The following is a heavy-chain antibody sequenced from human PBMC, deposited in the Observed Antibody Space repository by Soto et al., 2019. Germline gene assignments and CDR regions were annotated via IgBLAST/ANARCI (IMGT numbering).Heavy chain of an antibody. V-gene: IGHV4-59*01. J-gene: IGHJ5*02. CDR3: AGGSSWDWFDP. CDR1: GGSLSSYH. D-gene: IGHD6-13*01. CDR2: LYYGGTT. Sequence: SETLSLTCTVSGGSLSSYHWSWIRQSPGKGLEWMGFLYYGGTTNYNPSLKSRLTISEDTSKSQFSLNLTSVTTADTAVYYCAGGSSWDWFDPWGQGILVTVSS.